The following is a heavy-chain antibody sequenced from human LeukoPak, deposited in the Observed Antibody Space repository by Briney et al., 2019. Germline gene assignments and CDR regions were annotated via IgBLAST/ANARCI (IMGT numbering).Heavy chain of an antibody. CDR1: GYTLTELS. Sequence: ASVKVSCKVSGYTLTELSMHWVRQAPGQGLEWMGWISAYNGNTNYAQKLQGRVTMTTDTSTSTAYMELRSLRSDDTAVYYCARAYYYDSSETDYFDYWGQGTLVTVSS. J-gene: IGHJ4*02. V-gene: IGHV1-18*01. CDR3: ARAYYYDSSETDYFDY. D-gene: IGHD3-22*01. CDR2: ISAYNGNT.